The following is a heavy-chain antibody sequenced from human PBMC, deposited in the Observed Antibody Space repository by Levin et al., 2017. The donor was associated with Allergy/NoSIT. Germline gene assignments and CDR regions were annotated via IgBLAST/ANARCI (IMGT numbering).Heavy chain of an antibody. J-gene: IGHJ4*02. CDR1: GFTFNNYW. CDR2: INIDGSST. Sequence: GGSLRLSCAASGFTFNNYWMHWVRQVPGEGLVWVSRINIDGSSTNYADSVKGRFTISRDNAKNTLYLQMNSLRAEDTAVYYCAMPFGSGTYYSLDYWGQGTLVTVSS. CDR3: AMPFGSGTYYSLDY. V-gene: IGHV3-74*01. D-gene: IGHD3-10*01.